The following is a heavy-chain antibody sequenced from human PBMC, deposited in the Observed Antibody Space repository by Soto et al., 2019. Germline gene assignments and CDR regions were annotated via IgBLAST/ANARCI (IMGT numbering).Heavy chain of an antibody. Sequence: SETLSLTCAVYGGSFSGYYWSWIRQPPGKGLEWIGEINHSGSTNYNPSLKSRVTISVDTSKNQSSLKLSSVTAADTAVYYCAREEYYGDYGEIYYYGMDVWGQGTTVTVSS. CDR3: AREEYYGDYGEIYYYGMDV. J-gene: IGHJ6*02. CDR1: GGSFSGYY. CDR2: INHSGST. V-gene: IGHV4-34*01. D-gene: IGHD4-17*01.